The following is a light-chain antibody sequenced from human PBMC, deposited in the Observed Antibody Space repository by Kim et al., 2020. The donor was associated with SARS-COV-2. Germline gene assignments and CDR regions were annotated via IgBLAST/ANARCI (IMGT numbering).Light chain of an antibody. CDR1: QSVLYSSNNQNY. V-gene: IGKV4-1*01. CDR3: QQYYSTPWT. CDR2: WAS. Sequence: DIVMTQSPDSLAVSLGERATINCKSSQSVLYSSNNQNYLAWYQQKPGQPPKLLIYWASTRESGVPDRFSGSGSGTDFTLTISSLQAEDVAVYYCQQYYSTPWTFGQGTKLEI. J-gene: IGKJ2*02.